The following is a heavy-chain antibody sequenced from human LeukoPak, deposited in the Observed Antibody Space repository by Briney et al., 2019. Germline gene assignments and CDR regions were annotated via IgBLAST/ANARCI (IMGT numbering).Heavy chain of an antibody. CDR2: IIPIFGTA. CDR1: GGTFSSYA. CDR3: ARGGSVIVVVPAAIENWFDP. J-gene: IGHJ5*02. Sequence: ASVKVSCEASGGTFSSYAISWVRQAPGQGLEWMGGIIPIFGTANYAQKFQGRVTITADESTSTAYMELSSLRSEDTAVYYCARGGSVIVVVPAAIENWFDPWGQGTLVTVSS. D-gene: IGHD2-2*02. V-gene: IGHV1-69*13.